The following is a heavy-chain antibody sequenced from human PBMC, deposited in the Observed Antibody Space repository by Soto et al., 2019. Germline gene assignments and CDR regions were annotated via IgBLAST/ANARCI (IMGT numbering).Heavy chain of an antibody. CDR3: AGTPRGNPTSFDY. Sequence: PGGSLRLSCAASGFTFSDHYMDWVRQAPGKGLKWVARTRKKANNYSTEYAASVKDRFTISRDDSQNSVYLQMNSLKIEDTAVYYCAGTPRGNPTSFDYWGQGTLVTVSS. V-gene: IGHV3-72*01. CDR1: GFTFSDHY. J-gene: IGHJ4*02. CDR2: TRKKANNYST. D-gene: IGHD2-2*01.